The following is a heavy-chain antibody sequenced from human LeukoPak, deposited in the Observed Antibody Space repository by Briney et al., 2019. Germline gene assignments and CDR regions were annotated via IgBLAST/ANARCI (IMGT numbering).Heavy chain of an antibody. CDR2: IYSGGST. Sequence: GGSLRLSCAASGFTVSSNYMSWVRQAPGKGLKWVSVIYSGGSTYYADSVKGRFTISRDNSKNTLYLQMNSLRAEDTAVYYCARDRGDYATPRYFDYWGQGTLVTVSS. D-gene: IGHD4-17*01. V-gene: IGHV3-53*01. CDR3: ARDRGDYATPRYFDY. CDR1: GFTVSSNY. J-gene: IGHJ4*02.